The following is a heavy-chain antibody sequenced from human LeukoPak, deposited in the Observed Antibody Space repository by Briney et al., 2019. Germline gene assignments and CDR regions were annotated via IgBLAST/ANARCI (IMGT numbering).Heavy chain of an antibody. D-gene: IGHD7-27*01. CDR1: GGTFSSYA. J-gene: IGHJ4*02. CDR2: IIPILGIA. V-gene: IGHV1-69*04. CDR3: ARLNWGSRWYFDY. Sequence: SVKVSCKASGGTFSSYAISWVRQAPGQGLEWMGRIIPILGIANYAQKFQGRVTITADKSTSTAYMELSSLRSEDTAVYYCARLNWGSRWYFDYWGQGTLVTVSS.